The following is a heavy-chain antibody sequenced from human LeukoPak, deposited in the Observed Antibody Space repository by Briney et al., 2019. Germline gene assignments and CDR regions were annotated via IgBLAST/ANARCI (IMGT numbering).Heavy chain of an antibody. CDR3: ARDRRRYFDWLFANWFDP. D-gene: IGHD3-9*01. CDR2: IYHSGST. V-gene: IGHV4-38-2*02. CDR1: SYSISSGYY. Sequence: SETLSLTCTVSSYSISSGYYWGWIRQPPGKGLEWLGSIYHSGSTYYNPSLKSRVTISVDTSKNQFSLKLSSVTAADTAVYYCARDRRRYFDWLFANWFDPWGQGTLVTVSS. J-gene: IGHJ5*02.